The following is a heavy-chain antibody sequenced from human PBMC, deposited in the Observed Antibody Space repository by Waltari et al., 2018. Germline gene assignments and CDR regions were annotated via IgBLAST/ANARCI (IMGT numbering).Heavy chain of an antibody. J-gene: IGHJ5*02. D-gene: IGHD6-13*01. CDR2: ISASTTFL. CDR3: ARDGTRSSWPPNCFDP. CDR1: GFDFSSYN. Sequence: EVQLVESGGGLVKPGGFLRLSCAASGFDFSSYNMNWVRQAPGKVLEWVSSISASTTFLYYADSVRGRFTISRDNAKSSLYLQMNSLGPDDTAVYYCARDGTRSSWPPNCFDPWGQGTLVTVSS. V-gene: IGHV3-21*02.